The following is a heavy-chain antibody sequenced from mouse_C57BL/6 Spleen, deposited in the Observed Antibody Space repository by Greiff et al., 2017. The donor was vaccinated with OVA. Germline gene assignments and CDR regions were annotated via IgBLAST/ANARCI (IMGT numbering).Heavy chain of an antibody. V-gene: IGHV10-1*01. CDR3: VRLVEGYFDV. CDR1: GFSFNTYA. CDR2: IRSKSNNYAT. D-gene: IGHD1-1*01. Sequence: EVQLVESGGGLVQPKGSLKLSCAASGFSFNTYAMNWVRQAPGKGLEWVARIRSKSNNYATYYADSVKDRFTISRDDSESMLYLQMNNLKTEDTAMYYCVRLVEGYFDVWGTGTTVTVSS. J-gene: IGHJ1*03.